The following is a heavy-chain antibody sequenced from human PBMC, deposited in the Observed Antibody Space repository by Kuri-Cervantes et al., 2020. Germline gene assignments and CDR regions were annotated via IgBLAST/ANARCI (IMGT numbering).Heavy chain of an antibody. D-gene: IGHD3-16*01. Sequence: GESLKISCAASGFTFSSYGMHWVRQAPGKGLEWVAFIRYDGSNKYYADSVKGRFTISRDNAKNSLYLQMNSLRAEDTAVYYCATLPLGDDAFDIWGQGTMVTVSS. J-gene: IGHJ3*02. CDR3: ATLPLGDDAFDI. V-gene: IGHV3-30*02. CDR1: GFTFSSYG. CDR2: IRYDGSNK.